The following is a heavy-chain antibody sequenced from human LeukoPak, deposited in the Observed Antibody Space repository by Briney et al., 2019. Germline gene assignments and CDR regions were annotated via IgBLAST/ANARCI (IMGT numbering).Heavy chain of an antibody. J-gene: IGHJ3*02. Sequence: LPGGSLRLSCAASGFTSSSYGMHWVRQAPGKGLEWVSGINWNGGSTGYADSVKGRFTISRDNAKNSLYLQMNSLRAEDTALYYCASSGLLVRAFDIWGQGTMVTVSS. CDR1: GFTSSSYG. D-gene: IGHD2-8*02. V-gene: IGHV3-20*04. CDR3: ASSGLLVRAFDI. CDR2: INWNGGST.